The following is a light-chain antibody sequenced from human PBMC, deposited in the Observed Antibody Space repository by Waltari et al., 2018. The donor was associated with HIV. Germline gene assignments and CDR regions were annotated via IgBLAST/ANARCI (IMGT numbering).Light chain of an antibody. CDR1: QSITRY. CDR3: QQSYSTPLT. Sequence: DIQMTQSPSSLSASVGDRVTLTCRASQSITRYLNWYQEKPGKGPRLLIYATSTLKSGVPSRFSGSGSGTDFTLTISSLQPEDFATYYCQQSYSTPLTFGGGTKVEIK. J-gene: IGKJ4*01. CDR2: ATS. V-gene: IGKV1-39*01.